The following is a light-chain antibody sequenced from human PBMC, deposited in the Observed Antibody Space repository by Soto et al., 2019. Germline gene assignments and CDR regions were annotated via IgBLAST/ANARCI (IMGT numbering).Light chain of an antibody. V-gene: IGKV1-9*01. CDR1: QGIDSY. J-gene: IGKJ4*01. CDR2: GAS. CDR3: HQLKSYPLT. Sequence: DIQLTHSPSFLSASVGDRVTITCRASQGIDSYLAWYQQKPGKAPKLLIYGASTLQSGVPSRFSGSKSGTEFTHTISSLQPEDFATYYCHQLKSYPLTFGGGTKVDIK.